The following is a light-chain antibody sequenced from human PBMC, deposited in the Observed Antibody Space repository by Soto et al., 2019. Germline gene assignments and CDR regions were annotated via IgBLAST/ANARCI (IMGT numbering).Light chain of an antibody. CDR1: ENVRNNY. V-gene: IGKV3-20*01. Sequence: EIVLRQSPGTLSLSPGERATLSCRASENVRNNYLAWYQQKPGQAPRLLISGASKRATGIPDRFSGSRSGTDFTLTINRLEPEDFAVYYCQQYSFMWTFGPGTKVDIK. CDR2: GAS. J-gene: IGKJ1*01. CDR3: QQYSFMWT.